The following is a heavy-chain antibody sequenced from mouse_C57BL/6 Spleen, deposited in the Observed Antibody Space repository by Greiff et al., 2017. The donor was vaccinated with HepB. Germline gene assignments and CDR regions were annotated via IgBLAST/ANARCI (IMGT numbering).Heavy chain of an antibody. D-gene: IGHD3-2*02. CDR1: GYAFSSSW. CDR3: AREGSSGYNAMDY. V-gene: IGHV1-82*01. CDR2: IYPGDGDT. J-gene: IGHJ4*01. Sequence: QVQLKQSGPELVKPGASVKISCKASGYAFSSSWMNWVKQRPGKGLEWIGRIYPGDGDTNYNGKFKGKATLTADKSSSTAYMQLSSLTSEDSAVYFCAREGSSGYNAMDYWGQGTSVTVSS.